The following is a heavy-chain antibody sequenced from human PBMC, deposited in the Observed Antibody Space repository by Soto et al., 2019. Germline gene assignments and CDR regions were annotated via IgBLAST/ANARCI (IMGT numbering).Heavy chain of an antibody. CDR1: GGSISSSGYY. J-gene: IGHJ6*03. V-gene: IGHV4-39*07. CDR2: INHSGST. D-gene: IGHD2-2*01. CDR3: ARGVVGEIVVVPVDYYYYMDV. Sequence: SETLSLTCTVSGGSISSSGYYWSWIRQPPGKGLEWFGEINHSGSTNYNPSLKSRVTISVDTSKNQFSLKLSSVTAADTAVYYCARGVVGEIVVVPVDYYYYMDVWGKGTTVTVSS.